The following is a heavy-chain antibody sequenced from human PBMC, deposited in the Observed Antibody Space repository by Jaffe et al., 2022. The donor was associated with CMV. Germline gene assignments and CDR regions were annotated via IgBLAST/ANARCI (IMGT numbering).Heavy chain of an antibody. D-gene: IGHD1-26*01. V-gene: IGHV3-15*01. Sequence: EVQLVESGGGLVKPGGSLRLSCAASGFTFSNAWMSWVRQAPGKGLEWVGRIKSKTDGGTTDYAAPVKGRFTISRDDSKNTLYLQMNSLKTEDTAVYYCTTDLYSTLDYYYYMDVWGKGTTVTVSS. CDR1: GFTFSNAW. CDR2: IKSKTDGGTT. CDR3: TTDLYSTLDYYYYMDV. J-gene: IGHJ6*03.